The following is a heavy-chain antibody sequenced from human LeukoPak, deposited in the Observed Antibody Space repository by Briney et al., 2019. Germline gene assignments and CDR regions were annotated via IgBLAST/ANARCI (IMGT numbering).Heavy chain of an antibody. Sequence: GGSLRLSCAASGFTFSSYGMHWARQAPGKGLEWVAVISYDGSNKYYADYVKGRFTISRDNSKNTLYLQMNSLRAEDTAVYYCAKDSDIVVVPAAIRQGLDYWGQGTLVTVSS. D-gene: IGHD2-2*01. CDR1: GFTFSSYG. J-gene: IGHJ4*02. CDR3: AKDSDIVVVPAAIRQGLDY. V-gene: IGHV3-30*18. CDR2: ISYDGSNK.